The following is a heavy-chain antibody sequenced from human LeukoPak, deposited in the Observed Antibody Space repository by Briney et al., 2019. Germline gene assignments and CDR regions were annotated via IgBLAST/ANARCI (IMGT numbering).Heavy chain of an antibody. CDR3: ARTVAASFDY. V-gene: IGHV4-59*08. CDR2: IYYSGGT. D-gene: IGHD6-19*01. Sequence: SETLSLTCTVSGGSISSYYWSWIRQAPGKGLEWIGYIYYSGGTNYNPFLKSRVTISRDTSKNQFSLRLTSVTAADTAVYYCARTVAASFDYWGQGTLVTVSS. CDR1: GGSISSYY. J-gene: IGHJ4*02.